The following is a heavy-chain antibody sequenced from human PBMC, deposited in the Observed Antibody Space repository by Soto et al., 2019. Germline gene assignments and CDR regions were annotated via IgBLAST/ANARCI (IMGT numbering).Heavy chain of an antibody. V-gene: IGHV3-23*01. CDR3: AIAAAGINDELDY. Sequence: GVLRLSCAASGFTFSSYAMSWVRQAPGKGLEWVSAISGSGGSTYYADSVKGRFTISRDNSKNTLYLQMNSLRAEDTAVYYCAIAAAGINDELDYWGQGTLVTVSS. CDR1: GFTFSSYA. J-gene: IGHJ4*02. CDR2: ISGSGGST. D-gene: IGHD6-13*01.